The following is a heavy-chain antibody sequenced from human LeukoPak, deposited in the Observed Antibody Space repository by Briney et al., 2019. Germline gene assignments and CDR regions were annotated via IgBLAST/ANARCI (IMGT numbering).Heavy chain of an antibody. V-gene: IGHV4-59*01. CDR2: IYYSGST. J-gene: IGHJ6*02. CDR3: ATNGIAVADYYYYYGMDV. CDR1: GGSISSYY. D-gene: IGHD6-19*01. Sequence: SETLSLTCTVSGGSISSYYWSWIRQPPGKGLEWIGYIYYSGSTNYNPSLKSRVTISVDTSKNQFSLKLSSVTAADTAVYYCATNGIAVADYYYYYGMDVWGQGTTVTVSS.